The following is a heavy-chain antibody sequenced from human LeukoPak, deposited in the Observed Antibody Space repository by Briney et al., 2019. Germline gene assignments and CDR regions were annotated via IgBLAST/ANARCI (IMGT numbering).Heavy chain of an antibody. CDR1: AASISDYY. V-gene: IGHV4-59*01. CDR3: ARGSNWFDP. D-gene: IGHD6-6*01. Sequence: SETLSLTCSVSAASISDYYWSWIRLPPGKGLEWIDYIYYSGTTNYYPSLKSRVTISKDPSKNQISLKLTSVTHADTAVYYCARGSNWFDPWGQGILVTVSS. CDR2: IYYSGTT. J-gene: IGHJ5*02.